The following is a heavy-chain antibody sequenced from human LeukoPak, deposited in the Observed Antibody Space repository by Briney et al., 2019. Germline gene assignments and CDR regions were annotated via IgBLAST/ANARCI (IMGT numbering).Heavy chain of an antibody. Sequence: GGSLRLSCAASGFTFNSYNMHWVRQAPGKGLEWVAVISYAGGNEYYADSVKGRFTISRDISKNTLYLQMNSLRPEDTAVYYCAKDLPLGGSSSPPPDYWGQGTLVTVSS. CDR3: AKDLPLGGSSSPPPDY. J-gene: IGHJ4*02. CDR1: GFTFNSYN. CDR2: ISYAGGNE. D-gene: IGHD6-6*01. V-gene: IGHV3-30-3*01.